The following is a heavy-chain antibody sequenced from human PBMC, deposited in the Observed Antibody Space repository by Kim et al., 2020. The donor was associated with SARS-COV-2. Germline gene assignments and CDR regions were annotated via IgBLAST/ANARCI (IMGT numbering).Heavy chain of an antibody. CDR2: IGTAGDT. D-gene: IGHD3-10*01. CDR3: ARQRHPARKIWFGELLYKKLNYYYYYGMDV. Sequence: GGSLRLSCAASGFTFSSYDMHWVRQATGKGLEWVSAIGTAGDTYYPGSVKGRFTISRENAKNSLYLQMNSLRAGDTAVYYCARQRHPARKIWFGELLYKKLNYYYYYGMDVWGQGTTVTVSS. CDR1: GFTFSSYD. J-gene: IGHJ6*02. V-gene: IGHV3-13*01.